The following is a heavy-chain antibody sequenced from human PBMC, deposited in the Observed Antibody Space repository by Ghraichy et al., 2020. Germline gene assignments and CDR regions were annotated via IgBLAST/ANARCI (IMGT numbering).Heavy chain of an antibody. CDR1: GGSSSSFF. CDR2: NSYSGKS. J-gene: IGHJ4*02. Sequence: SETLSLTCTVSGGSSSSFFWSWIRQPPGKGLEWIGYNSYSGKSNYNPSLKSRVIISIDTSDNQLSLKLSSVTAADTAVYYCARAGYSTSWYVGPLDYWSPGILVTVSS. V-gene: IGHV4-59*01. D-gene: IGHD6-13*01. CDR3: ARAGYSTSWYVGPLDY.